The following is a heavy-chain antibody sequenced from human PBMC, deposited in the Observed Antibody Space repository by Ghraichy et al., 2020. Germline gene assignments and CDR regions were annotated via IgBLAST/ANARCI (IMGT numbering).Heavy chain of an antibody. CDR1: GYTFTSYTFASYG. D-gene: IGHD6-19*01. CDR2: VSPYNGNT. J-gene: IGHJ4*02. CDR3: AREGASGWFDY. V-gene: IGHV1-18*04. Sequence: ASVKVSCKASGYTFTSYTFASYGISWVRQAPGQGLEWMGWVSPYNGNTNYAQKLQGRVTVTTDPSTSTVYMELRSLRSDDTAVYYCAREGASGWFDYWGQGTIVTVSS.